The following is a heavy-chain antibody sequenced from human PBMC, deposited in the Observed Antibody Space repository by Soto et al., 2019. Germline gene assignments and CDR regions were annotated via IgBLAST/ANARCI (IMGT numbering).Heavy chain of an antibody. CDR2: IIPILGIA. Sequence: QVQLVQSGAEVKKPGSSVKVSCKASGGTFSSYPISWVRQAPGQGLEWMGRIIPILGIANYAQKFQGRVTITADKSTSTAYMELSSLRSEDTAVYYCARGRKYCSGGSCFTPFDYWGQGTLVTVSS. CDR1: GGTFSSYP. J-gene: IGHJ4*02. V-gene: IGHV1-69*02. CDR3: ARGRKYCSGGSCFTPFDY. D-gene: IGHD2-15*01.